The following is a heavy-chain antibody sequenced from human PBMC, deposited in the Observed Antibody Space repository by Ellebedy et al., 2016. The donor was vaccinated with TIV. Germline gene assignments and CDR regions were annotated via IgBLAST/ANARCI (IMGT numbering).Heavy chain of an antibody. Sequence: GGSLRLSXAASGFTFSSYSMNWVRQAPGKGLEWVSSISSSSSIIYYADSVKGRFTISRDNAKNSLYLQMNSLRDEDTAVYYCEVGIAADPGWGQGTLVTVSS. V-gene: IGHV3-48*02. J-gene: IGHJ4*02. D-gene: IGHD6-13*01. CDR2: ISSSSSII. CDR3: EVGIAADPG. CDR1: GFTFSSYS.